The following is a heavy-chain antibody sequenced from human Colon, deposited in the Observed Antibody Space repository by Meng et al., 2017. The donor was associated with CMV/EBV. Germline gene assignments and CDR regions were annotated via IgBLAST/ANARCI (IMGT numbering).Heavy chain of an antibody. J-gene: IGHJ4*02. D-gene: IGHD5-24*01. CDR2: INKDGSGK. CDR1: GFTLSPYW. Sequence: GGSLRLSCAASGFTLSPYWMKWVRQAPGKGLEWVASINKDGSGKYYVASVRGRFTISRDNAKNSLDLQLDTLRAEDTALYYCARDDGDYWGQGMLVTVSS. V-gene: IGHV3-7*01. CDR3: ARDDGDY.